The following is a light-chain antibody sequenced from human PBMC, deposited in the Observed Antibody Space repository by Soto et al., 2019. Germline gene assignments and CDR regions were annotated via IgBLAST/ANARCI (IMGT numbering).Light chain of an antibody. CDR3: QQYDKWLYT. CDR1: QIIGTN. CDR2: GAF. Sequence: ENVLTQSPATLSVSPGERATLSCRTRQIIGTNLAWYQQKPGQAPRLLIYGAFIRAPGFPVRFRGTGSGSEFTLTISSLQSEDGALYYCQQYDKWLYTFGQGINLEIK. J-gene: IGKJ2*01. V-gene: IGKV3-15*01.